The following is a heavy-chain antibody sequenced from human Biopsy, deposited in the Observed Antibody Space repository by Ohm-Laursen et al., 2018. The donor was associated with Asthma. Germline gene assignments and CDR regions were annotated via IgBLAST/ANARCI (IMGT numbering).Heavy chain of an antibody. CDR2: ISGSGGST. J-gene: IGHJ4*02. CDR3: AKAREDIVVVVAVSDS. Sequence: GSLRLSCAASGFSVSSNYMSWVRQAPGKGLEWVSAISGSGGSTYYADSVKGRFTISRDNSKNTLHLQMNSLRAEDTAVYYCAKAREDIVVVVAVSDSWGQGTLVTVSS. V-gene: IGHV3-23*01. CDR1: GFSVSSNY. D-gene: IGHD2-15*01.